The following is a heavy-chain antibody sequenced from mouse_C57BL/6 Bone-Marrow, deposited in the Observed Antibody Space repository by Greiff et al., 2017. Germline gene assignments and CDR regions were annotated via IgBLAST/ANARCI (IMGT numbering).Heavy chain of an antibody. Sequence: VMLVESGAELVKPGASVKMSCKASGYTFTTYPIEWMKQNHGKSLEWIGNFHPYNDDTKYNEKFKGKATLTVAKSSNTVYLELSRLTSADSAVYYCARSSTFFYYFDYWGQGTTLTVSS. V-gene: IGHV1-47*01. CDR1: GYTFTTYP. D-gene: IGHD5-1*01. J-gene: IGHJ2*01. CDR2: FHPYNDDT. CDR3: ARSSTFFYYFDY.